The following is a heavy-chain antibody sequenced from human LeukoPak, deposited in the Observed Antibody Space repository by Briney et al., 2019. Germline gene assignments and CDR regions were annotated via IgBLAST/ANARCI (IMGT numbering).Heavy chain of an antibody. J-gene: IGHJ4*02. Sequence: GGSLRLSCAASGFTFSSYGMHWIRQAPGKGLEWVAFIRYDGSDEXXADSVKGRFTISRDNSKNIVYLQTNSLRAEDTGVYYXXXDLLPXXXTGVDYWGQGTLVTVSS. CDR3: XXDLLPXXXTGVDY. CDR1: GFTFSSYG. CDR2: IRYDGSDE. D-gene: IGHD3-10*01. V-gene: IGHV3-30*02.